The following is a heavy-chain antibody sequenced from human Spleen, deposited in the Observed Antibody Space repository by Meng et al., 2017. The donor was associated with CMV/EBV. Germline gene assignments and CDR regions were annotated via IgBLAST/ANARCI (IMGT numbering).Heavy chain of an antibody. CDR2: INSDGSST. V-gene: IGHV3-74*01. CDR3: AKVSLRFLEWAPDY. Sequence: GESLKISCAASGFTFSSYWMHWVRQAPGKGLVWVSRINSDGSSTSYADSVKGRFTISRDNAKNTLYLQMNSLRAEDTAVYYCAKVSLRFLEWAPDYWGQGTLVTVSS. D-gene: IGHD3-3*01. CDR1: GFTFSSYW. J-gene: IGHJ4*02.